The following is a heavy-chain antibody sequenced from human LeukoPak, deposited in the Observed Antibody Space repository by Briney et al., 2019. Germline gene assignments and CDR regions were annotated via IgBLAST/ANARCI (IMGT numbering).Heavy chain of an antibody. V-gene: IGHV3-23*01. Sequence: GGTLRLSCAASGFTFSSYGMSWVRQAPGKGLEWVSGSPSGDITYYADSVKGRFTISRDNSKNTLYLEVISLTAEDTAVYYCAKDDAWLRFGEWSQGTLVTVSS. D-gene: IGHD3-10*01. CDR1: GFTFSSYG. CDR2: SPSGDIT. CDR3: AKDDAWLRFGE. J-gene: IGHJ4*02.